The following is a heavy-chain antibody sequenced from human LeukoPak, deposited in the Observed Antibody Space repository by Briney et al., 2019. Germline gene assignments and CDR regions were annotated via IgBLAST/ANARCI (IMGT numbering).Heavy chain of an antibody. J-gene: IGHJ4*02. CDR2: INKDGSAQ. CDR3: TREYLTVTYFDY. D-gene: IGHD4-11*01. CDR1: GFTFSSYW. Sequence: GGSLRLSCAASGFTFSSYWMSWVRQAPGKGLEWVANINKDGSAQYYVDSVKGRFTISRDNAKNSLFLQMNSLRGGDTAVYYCTREYLTVTYFDYWGQGTLVTASS. V-gene: IGHV3-7*05.